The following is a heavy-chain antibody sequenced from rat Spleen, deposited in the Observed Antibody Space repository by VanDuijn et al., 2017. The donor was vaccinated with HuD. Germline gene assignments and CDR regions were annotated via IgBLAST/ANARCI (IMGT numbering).Heavy chain of an antibody. CDR3: ARQTTGSFDY. CDR1: GFSLTSNG. Sequence: QEQLKESGPGLMQPSETLSLTCTVSGFSLTSNGVGWVRQPLGKGLVWMGTIWAGGSTNYNSAVQSRLSISRDTSKSQVFLKMNSLQPEDTGTYYCARQTTGSFDYWGQGVMVTVSS. V-gene: IGHV2-72*01. CDR2: IWAGGST. D-gene: IGHD5-1*01. J-gene: IGHJ2*01.